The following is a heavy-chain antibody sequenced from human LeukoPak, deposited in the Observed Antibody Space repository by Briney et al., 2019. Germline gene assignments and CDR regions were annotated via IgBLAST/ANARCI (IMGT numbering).Heavy chain of an antibody. V-gene: IGHV1-18*01. CDR2: ISPYNGNT. CDR3: ARLEVLRFLEWTP. J-gene: IGHJ4*02. Sequence: ASVKVSCKASGYTFTSYGISWVRQAPRQGLEWMGWISPYNGNTNYAQKLQGRVTMTTDTSTSTAYMELRSLRSDDTAVYYCARLEVLRFLEWTPWGQGTLVTVSS. D-gene: IGHD3-3*01. CDR1: GYTFTSYG.